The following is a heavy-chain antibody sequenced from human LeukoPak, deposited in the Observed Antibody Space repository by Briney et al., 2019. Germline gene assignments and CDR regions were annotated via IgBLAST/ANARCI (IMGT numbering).Heavy chain of an antibody. Sequence: PSETLSLTCTVSGGSITSSSYYWGWIRQPPGKGLECIGSVYYSGSTYYNPSLKSRVTISVDTSKNQFSLKLSSVTAADTAVYYCARLRGNYYVSSGPPHVWGKGTTVTISS. V-gene: IGHV4-39*01. CDR3: ARLRGNYYVSSGPPHV. CDR1: GGSITSSSYY. D-gene: IGHD3-22*01. J-gene: IGHJ6*04. CDR2: VYYSGST.